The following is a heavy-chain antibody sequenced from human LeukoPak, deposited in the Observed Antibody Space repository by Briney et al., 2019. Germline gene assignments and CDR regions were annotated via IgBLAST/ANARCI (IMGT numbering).Heavy chain of an antibody. J-gene: IGHJ6*04. CDR3: ARSTMVRGVTYYYYYGMDV. V-gene: IGHV3-33*01. Sequence: GGSLRFSCTASAFTFSTYGMHWVRQAPGKGLEGLAVIWYDGSNKYYADSVKGRFTISRDNSKNTLYLQMNSLRAEDTAVYYCARSTMVRGVTYYYYYGMDVWGKGTTVTVSS. CDR2: IWYDGSNK. CDR1: AFTFSTYG. D-gene: IGHD3-10*01.